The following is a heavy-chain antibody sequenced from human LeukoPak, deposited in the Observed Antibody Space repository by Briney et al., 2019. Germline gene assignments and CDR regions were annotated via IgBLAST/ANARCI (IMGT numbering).Heavy chain of an antibody. CDR2: INPNSGGT. Sequence: ASVKVSCKASGYTFTGYYMHWVRQAPGQGLEWMGWINPNSGGTNYAQKFQGRVTMTRDTSISTAYMELSRPRSDDTAVYYCAREAVAGTYGFDPWGQGTLVTVSS. V-gene: IGHV1-2*02. CDR3: AREAVAGTYGFDP. J-gene: IGHJ5*02. D-gene: IGHD6-19*01. CDR1: GYTFTGYY.